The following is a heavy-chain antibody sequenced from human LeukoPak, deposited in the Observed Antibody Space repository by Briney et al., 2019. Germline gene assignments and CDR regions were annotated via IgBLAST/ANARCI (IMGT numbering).Heavy chain of an antibody. CDR2: ISHDGRTE. J-gene: IGHJ1*01. D-gene: IGHD6-25*01. V-gene: IGHV3-30*18. CDR1: GFTVSSNY. Sequence: GGSLRLSCAASGFTVSSNYMSWVRQAPGKGLEWVAVISHDGRTEFYADSVKGRFTISRDNSKNTLDLQMFSLRAEDTAVYYCAKEPTSYSSGWYFHHWGQGTLVTVSS. CDR3: AKEPTSYSSGWYFHH.